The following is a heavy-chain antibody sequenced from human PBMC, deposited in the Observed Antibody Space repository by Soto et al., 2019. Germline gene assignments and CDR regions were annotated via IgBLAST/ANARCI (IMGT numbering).Heavy chain of an antibody. Sequence: SETLSLTCTVSGGSVSSGSYYWTWIRQPPGKGLEWIGCLYNSGSTNYNPALKSRATISVDTSKNQFSLKLSSVTAADTAVYYCARLGAQEIDPWGQGTLVTVSS. CDR1: GGSVSSGSYY. CDR2: LYNSGST. D-gene: IGHD3-16*01. CDR3: ARLGAQEIDP. J-gene: IGHJ5*02. V-gene: IGHV4-61*01.